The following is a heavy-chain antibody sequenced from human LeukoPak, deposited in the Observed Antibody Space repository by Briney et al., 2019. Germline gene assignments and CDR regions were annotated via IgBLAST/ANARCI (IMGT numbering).Heavy chain of an antibody. Sequence: SETLSLTCTVSGGSISSYYWSWIRQPAGKGLERIGRIYTSGSTNYNPSLKSRVTMSVDTSKNQFSLKLSSVTAADTAVYYCARYSSSSHYYYYGMDVWGQGTTVTVSS. D-gene: IGHD6-6*01. CDR3: ARYSSSSHYYYYGMDV. V-gene: IGHV4-4*07. CDR2: IYTSGST. CDR1: GGSISSYY. J-gene: IGHJ6*02.